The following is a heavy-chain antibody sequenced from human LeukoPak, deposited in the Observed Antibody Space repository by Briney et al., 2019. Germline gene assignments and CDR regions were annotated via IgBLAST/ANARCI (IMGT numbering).Heavy chain of an antibody. CDR2: IYYSGST. V-gene: IGHV4-39*01. J-gene: IGHJ4*02. CDR3: ARLGLIYDYVWGSYRYEDY. Sequence: SETLSLTCTVSGGSISSSSYYWGWIRQPPGKGLEWIGSIYYSGSTYYNPSLKSRVTISVDTSKNQFSLKLSSVTAADTAVYYCARLGLIYDYVWGSYRYEDYWGQGTLVTVPS. D-gene: IGHD3-16*02. CDR1: GGSISSSSYY.